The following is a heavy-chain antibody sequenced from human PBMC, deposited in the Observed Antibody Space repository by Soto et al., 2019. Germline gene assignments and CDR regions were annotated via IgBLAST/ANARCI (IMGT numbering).Heavy chain of an antibody. CDR3: ARSLSGYITHFDY. V-gene: IGHV1-18*01. Sequence: QVQLVQSGAEVKKPGASVKVSCKASGYTFTSYGISWVRQAPGQGFKWMGWISAYNGHTNYAQKLQGRVTMTTDTSTSTAHMELRSLRSDDTAVYYCARSLSGYITHFDYWGQGTLVTVSS. CDR2: ISAYNGHT. D-gene: IGHD3-22*01. CDR1: GYTFTSYG. J-gene: IGHJ4*02.